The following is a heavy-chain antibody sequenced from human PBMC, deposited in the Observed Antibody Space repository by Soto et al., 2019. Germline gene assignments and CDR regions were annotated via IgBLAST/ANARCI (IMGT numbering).Heavy chain of an antibody. V-gene: IGHV2-70*01. J-gene: IGHJ5*02. Sequence: ASGPTLVNPTQTLTLTCPFSGFSLSTSGMCVSWIRQPPGKALEWLALIDWDDDKYYSTSLKTRLTISKDTSKNQVVLTMTNMDPVDTATYYCARSLWFGELFPHWFDPWGQGTLVTVSS. CDR2: IDWDDDK. D-gene: IGHD3-10*01. CDR3: ARSLWFGELFPHWFDP. CDR1: GFSLSTSGMC.